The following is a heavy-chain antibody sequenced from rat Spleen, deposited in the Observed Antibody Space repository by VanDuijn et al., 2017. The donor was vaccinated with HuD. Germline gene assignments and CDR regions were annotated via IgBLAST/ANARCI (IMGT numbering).Heavy chain of an antibody. Sequence: EVQLVESGGGLVQPKGSLKLSCAASGFDFNTYAMSWVRQAPKKGLEWVATIIYDGSSTYYPDSVKDRFTISRDPAQNTLYLQMDSLRSEDTATYYCTTYSDYATSPFAYWGRGALVTVSS. J-gene: IGHJ3*01. V-gene: IGHV5-29*01. CDR2: IIYDGSST. CDR3: TTYSDYATSPFAY. CDR1: GFDFNTYA. D-gene: IGHD1-6*01.